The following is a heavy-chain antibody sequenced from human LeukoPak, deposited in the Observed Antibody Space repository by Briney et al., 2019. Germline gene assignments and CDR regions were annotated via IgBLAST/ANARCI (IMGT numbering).Heavy chain of an antibody. Sequence: GGSLRLSCAASGFTFSSYWMHWVRQAPGKGLEWVSAISGGGSATYYADSVKGRFTISRDNSKNTLFLQMNTLRVDDTAVYYCAGGAGVYYYGMDVWGQGTSVTVSS. CDR2: ISGGGSAT. CDR1: GFTFSSYW. J-gene: IGHJ6*02. V-gene: IGHV3-23*01. CDR3: AGGAGVYYYGMDV.